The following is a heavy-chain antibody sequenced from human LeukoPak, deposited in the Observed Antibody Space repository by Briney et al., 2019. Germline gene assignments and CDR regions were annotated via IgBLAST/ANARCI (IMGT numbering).Heavy chain of an antibody. CDR1: EFTFDNYA. CDR3: ATEFDYGANEDY. D-gene: IGHD4-17*01. J-gene: IGHJ4*02. CDR2: ISGSGYYS. V-gene: IGHV3-23*01. Sequence: GGSLRLSCAASEFTFDNYAMSWVRQAPGKGLEWVSVISGSGYYSYYADSVKGRFTIPRDNSKNTLYLQMNSLRAEDTAVYYCATEFDYGANEDYWGQGTLVTVSS.